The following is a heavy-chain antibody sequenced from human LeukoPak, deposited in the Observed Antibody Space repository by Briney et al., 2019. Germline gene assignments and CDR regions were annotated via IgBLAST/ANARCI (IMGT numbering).Heavy chain of an antibody. J-gene: IGHJ3*02. Sequence: GGALRLSCAASGFTFSSYGMHWVRQAPGKGLEWVAVISYDGSNKYYADSVKGRFTISRDNSKNTLYLQMNSLRAEDTAVYYCAKDPYDSSGYYFPGAFDIWGQGTMVTVSS. CDR2: ISYDGSNK. D-gene: IGHD3-22*01. CDR1: GFTFSSYG. CDR3: AKDPYDSSGYYFPGAFDI. V-gene: IGHV3-30*18.